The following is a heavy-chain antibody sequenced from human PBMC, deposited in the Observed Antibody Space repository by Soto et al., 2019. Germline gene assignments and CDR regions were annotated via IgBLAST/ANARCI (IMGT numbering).Heavy chain of an antibody. CDR3: ARIKDDCSGYYSPDAFDI. V-gene: IGHV4-59*11. Sequence: PSETLSLTCTGSGGSISSHQWSWIRQPPGKGLEWIGYIFYSGSTNYNPSLKSRATISLDTSKNQFSLKVSSLTAADTAMYYCARIKDDCSGYYSPDAFDIWGHGTMVTVSS. D-gene: IGHD3-22*01. CDR1: GGSISSHQ. CDR2: IFYSGST. J-gene: IGHJ3*02.